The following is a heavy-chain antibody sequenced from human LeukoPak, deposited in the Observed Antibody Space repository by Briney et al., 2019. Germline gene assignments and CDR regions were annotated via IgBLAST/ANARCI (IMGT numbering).Heavy chain of an antibody. V-gene: IGHV3-48*04. D-gene: IGHD2-2*01. CDR1: GFTFSSYS. CDR3: ARDAQCSSTSCYWRDYYYGMDV. CDR2: ISSSSSTI. J-gene: IGHJ6*02. Sequence: SGGSLRLSCAASGFTFSSYSMNWVRQAPGKGLEWVSYISSSSSTIYYADSVKGRFAISRDNAKNSLYLQMNSLRAEDTAVYYCARDAQCSSTSCYWRDYYYGMDVWGQGTTVTVSS.